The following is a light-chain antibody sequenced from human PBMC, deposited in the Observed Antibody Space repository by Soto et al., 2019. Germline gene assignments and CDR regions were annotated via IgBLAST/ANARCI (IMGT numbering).Light chain of an antibody. J-gene: IGLJ2*01. V-gene: IGLV2-14*01. Sequence: QSALTQPASVSGSPGQSITISCTGTSSDIGTFNYVSWYQQHPGKAPKLLIFEVSIRPFGVSDRFSGSKSANTASLAITGLLPDDEAIYYCQSFDSGLAGLIFGAGTQLTVL. CDR2: EVS. CDR1: SSDIGTFNY. CDR3: QSFDSGLAGLI.